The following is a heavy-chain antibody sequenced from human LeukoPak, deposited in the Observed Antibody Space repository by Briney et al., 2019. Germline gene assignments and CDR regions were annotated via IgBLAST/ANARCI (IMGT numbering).Heavy chain of an antibody. Sequence: SVKVSCKASGGTFSSYAISWVRQAPGQGLEWMGGIIPIFGTATYAQKFQGRVTITADESTSTAYMELSSLRSEDTAVYYCAREALRGYSYGYEDYWGQGTLVTVSS. D-gene: IGHD5-18*01. CDR3: AREALRGYSYGYEDY. CDR2: IIPIFGTA. CDR1: GGTFSSYA. V-gene: IGHV1-69*13. J-gene: IGHJ4*02.